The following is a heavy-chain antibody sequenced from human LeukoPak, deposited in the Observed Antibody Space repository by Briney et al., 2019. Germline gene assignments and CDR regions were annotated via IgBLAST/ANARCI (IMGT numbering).Heavy chain of an antibody. V-gene: IGHV1-2*06. Sequence: ASVKVSCKASGYTFTGYYMHWVRQAPGQGLEWMGRINPNSGGTNYAQKFQGRVTMTRDTSISIAYMELSRLRSDDTAVYYCARAAAMTMIVYSEAIAAEYIQHWGQGTLVTVSS. D-gene: IGHD3-22*01. J-gene: IGHJ1*01. CDR1: GYTFTGYY. CDR3: ARAAAMTMIVYSEAIAAEYIQH. CDR2: INPNSGGT.